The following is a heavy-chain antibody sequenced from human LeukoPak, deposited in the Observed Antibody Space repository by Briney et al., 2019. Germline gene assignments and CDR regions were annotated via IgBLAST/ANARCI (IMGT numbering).Heavy chain of an antibody. CDR1: GFTFSSYG. D-gene: IGHD1-26*01. CDR3: AKGGSSYAEYFQH. J-gene: IGHJ1*01. Sequence: RSGGSLRLSCAASGFTFSSYGMHWVRQAPGKGLEWVAVIPYDGSNKYYADSVKGRFTISRDNSKNTLYLQMNSLRAEDTAVYYCAKGGSSYAEYFQHWGQGTLVTVSS. CDR2: IPYDGSNK. V-gene: IGHV3-30*18.